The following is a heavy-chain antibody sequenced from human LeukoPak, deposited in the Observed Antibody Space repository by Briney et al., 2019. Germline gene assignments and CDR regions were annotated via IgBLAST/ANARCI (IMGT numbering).Heavy chain of an antibody. Sequence: GGSLRLSCAASGFTVSSNYMSWVRQAPGKGLEWVSVIYSGGSTYYADSVKGRFTISRDNSKSTLYLQMNSLRAEDTAVYYCARSDPVNAFDIWGQGTMVTVSS. CDR2: IYSGGST. V-gene: IGHV3-53*01. CDR3: ARSDPVNAFDI. J-gene: IGHJ3*02. CDR1: GFTVSSNY.